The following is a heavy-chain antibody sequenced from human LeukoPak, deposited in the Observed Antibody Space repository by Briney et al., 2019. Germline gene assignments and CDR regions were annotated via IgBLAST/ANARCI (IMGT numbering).Heavy chain of an antibody. Sequence: GASVKVSCKASGSTFTGSYMHWVRQAPGQGLEWMGWINPNTGGTNYAQKFQGRVTMTRDTSITTAYMELSRLTSDDTAFYYCARGDPTCGLPATITSNYYWGQGTLVTVSS. CDR1: GSTFTGSY. D-gene: IGHD3-3*01. J-gene: IGHJ4*02. CDR2: INPNTGGT. V-gene: IGHV1-2*02. CDR3: ARGDPTCGLPATITSNYY.